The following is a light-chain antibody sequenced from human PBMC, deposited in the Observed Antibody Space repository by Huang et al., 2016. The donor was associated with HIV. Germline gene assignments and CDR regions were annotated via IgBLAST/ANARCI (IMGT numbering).Light chain of an antibody. CDR3: QQSYSPRT. CDR2: AAS. CDR1: QSISNY. V-gene: IGKV1-39*01. J-gene: IGKJ3*01. Sequence: DIQMTQSPSSLSASVGDRVTITCRARQSISNYLNWYQQKPGKAPKLLIYAASILQSGVPSRFSGSGSGTDFTLTISSLQPEDSAAYYCQQSYSPRTFGPGTKVDIK.